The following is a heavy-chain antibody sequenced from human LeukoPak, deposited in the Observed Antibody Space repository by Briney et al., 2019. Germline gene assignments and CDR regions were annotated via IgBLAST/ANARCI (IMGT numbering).Heavy chain of an antibody. V-gene: IGHV3-48*02. CDR1: GFTFSTYS. CDR3: ARDLHYGMDV. CDR2: ISGTSHLI. J-gene: IGHJ6*02. D-gene: IGHD5/OR15-5a*01. Sequence: GGSLRPSCAASGFTFSTYSINWVRQAPGKGLEWVSYISGTSHLIYYADSVKGRFTISRDNAKNSLYLQMSSLRDGDTAVYYCARDLHYGMDVWGQGTTVTVSS.